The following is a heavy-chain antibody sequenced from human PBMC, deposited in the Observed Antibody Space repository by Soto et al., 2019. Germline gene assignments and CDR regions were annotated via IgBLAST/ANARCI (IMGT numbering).Heavy chain of an antibody. D-gene: IGHD6-13*01. Sequence: ASVKVSCKDSGYTFTSHDINWVRQATGQGLEWMGWMNPNSGNTGYAQKFQGRVTMTRNTSISTAYMELSSLRSEDTAVYYCARSLTAAGTVVDAFDIWGQGTMVTVSS. CDR3: ARSLTAAGTVVDAFDI. J-gene: IGHJ3*02. CDR2: MNPNSGNT. V-gene: IGHV1-8*01. CDR1: GYTFTSHD.